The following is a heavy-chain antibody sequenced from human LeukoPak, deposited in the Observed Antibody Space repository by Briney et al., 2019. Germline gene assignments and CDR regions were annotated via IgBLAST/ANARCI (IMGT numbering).Heavy chain of an antibody. J-gene: IGHJ4*02. CDR2: IYYTGTT. CDR3: ARERSGGDY. CDR1: GGSISNTNYY. D-gene: IGHD6-19*01. Sequence: SETLSLTCTVSGGSISNTNYYWAWIRQPPGRGLEWIGSIYYTGTTFDNPSLKSRVTISVDTSKNQFSLKLSSVTAADTAVYYCARERSGGDYWGQGTLVTVSS. V-gene: IGHV4-39*07.